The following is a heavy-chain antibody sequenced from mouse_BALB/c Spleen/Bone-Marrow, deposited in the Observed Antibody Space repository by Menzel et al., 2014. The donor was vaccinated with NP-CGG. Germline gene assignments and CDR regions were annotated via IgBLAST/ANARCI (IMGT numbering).Heavy chain of an antibody. D-gene: IGHD4-1*01. V-gene: IGHV1-66*01. Sequence: VQLQQSGPELVKPGASVKMSCKASGYSFTSYYIHWVKQRPGQGLEWIGWIFPGSDNTKYNEKFKGKATLTADTSSSTAYMHHSSLTSEDSAVYFCARDWDEYYFDYWGQGTTLTVSS. J-gene: IGHJ2*01. CDR2: IFPGSDNT. CDR3: ARDWDEYYFDY. CDR1: GYSFTSYY.